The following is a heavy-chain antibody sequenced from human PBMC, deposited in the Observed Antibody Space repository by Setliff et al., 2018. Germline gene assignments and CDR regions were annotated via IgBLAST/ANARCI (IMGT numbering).Heavy chain of an antibody. CDR3: ARSDYGDYFAWDSYGMDV. CDR2: IYPGDSDT. Sequence: GESLKISCKGSGYSFTSYWIAWVRQMPGKGLERMGIIYPGDSDTRYSPSFQGQVTISADRSTRTAYLQWSSLKASDTAFYYCARSDYGDYFAWDSYGMDVWGQGTTVTVS. D-gene: IGHD4-17*01. J-gene: IGHJ6*02. V-gene: IGHV5-51*01. CDR1: GYSFTSYW.